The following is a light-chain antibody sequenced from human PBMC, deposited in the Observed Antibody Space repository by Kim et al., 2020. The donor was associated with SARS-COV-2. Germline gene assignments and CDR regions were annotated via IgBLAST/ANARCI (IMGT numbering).Light chain of an antibody. Sequence: ASVGDRVTDPGRASEVIIKYLGWYQQKPGKAPKRLIYAASSLQRWVPSRFSGSGSGTEFTLTLSSRQPEGFVTYDCLQHKSYPRTFGQGTKLEI. CDR2: AAS. J-gene: IGKJ2*01. CDR3: LQHKSYPRT. V-gene: IGKV1-17*01. CDR1: EVIIKY.